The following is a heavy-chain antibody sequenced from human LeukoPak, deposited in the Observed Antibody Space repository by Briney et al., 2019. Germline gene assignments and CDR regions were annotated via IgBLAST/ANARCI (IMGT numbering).Heavy chain of an antibody. CDR3: AKDGKTSYYYDSSGYYYVHY. Sequence: GGSLRLSCAASGFTFSSYWMHWVRQAPGKGLVWVSRINTDGTSTTYADSVKGRFTISRDNAKNTLYLQMNSLRAEDTAVYYCAKDGKTSYYYDSSGYYYVHYWGQGTLVTVSS. CDR1: GFTFSSYW. J-gene: IGHJ4*02. D-gene: IGHD3-22*01. V-gene: IGHV3-74*01. CDR2: INTDGTST.